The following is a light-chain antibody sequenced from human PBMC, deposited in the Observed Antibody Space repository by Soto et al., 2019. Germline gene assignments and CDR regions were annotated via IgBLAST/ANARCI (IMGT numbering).Light chain of an antibody. J-gene: IGLJ3*02. CDR1: SGSVSPSHY. Sequence: QTVVTQEPSFSVSPGGTVTLTCGLSSGSVSPSHYPDWYQQTPGQAPRALIYTTNSRSSGVPDRFSGSILGNKAALTITGAQADDETDYYFVLYMGRGVSLFGGGTKLTVL. CDR2: TTN. V-gene: IGLV8-61*01. CDR3: VLYMGRGVSL.